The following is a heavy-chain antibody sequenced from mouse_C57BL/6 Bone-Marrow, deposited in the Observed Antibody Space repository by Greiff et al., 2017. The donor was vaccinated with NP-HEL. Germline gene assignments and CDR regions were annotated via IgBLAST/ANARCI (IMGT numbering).Heavy chain of an antibody. D-gene: IGHD1-1*01. CDR2: IYPGSGST. CDR1: GYTFTSYW. J-gene: IGHJ1*03. V-gene: IGHV1-55*01. CDR3: ARFITTEWYFDV. Sequence: QVQLQQPGAELVKPGASVKMSCKASGYTFTSYWITWVKQRPGQGLEWIGDIYPGSGSTNYNEKFKSKATLTVATSSSTAYRQRSSLTSDDAAVYYCARFITTEWYFDVWGTGTTVTVSS.